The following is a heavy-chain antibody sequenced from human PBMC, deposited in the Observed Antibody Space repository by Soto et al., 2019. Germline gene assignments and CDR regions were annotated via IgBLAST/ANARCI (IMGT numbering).Heavy chain of an antibody. V-gene: IGHV2-5*02. D-gene: IGHD2-21*02. CDR2: IYWDDDK. CDR3: IQSRCGGDCLQSYASYYYYGMDV. J-gene: IGHJ6*02. Sequence: QITLKESGPTLVKPTQTLTLTCTFSAFSLSTGGVGVGWIRQPPGKALEWLALIYWDDDKRYSPSLTSRLTLPKDTSKNQGVLTMTNMDPVDTATYYCIQSRCGGDCLQSYASYYYYGMDVWGQGATVTVSS. CDR1: AFSLSTGGVG.